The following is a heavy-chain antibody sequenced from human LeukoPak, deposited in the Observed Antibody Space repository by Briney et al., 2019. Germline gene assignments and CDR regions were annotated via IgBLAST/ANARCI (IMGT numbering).Heavy chain of an antibody. J-gene: IGHJ6*03. D-gene: IGHD2-2*01. CDR3: ARDGGLYCSSTSCSRYYFMDV. Sequence: GGSLRLSCAASGFTFSSYSMNWVRQAPGKGLEWVSAISGSGGSTYYTDSVKGRFTISRDNSKNTLYLQMNSLRPEDTAVYYCARDGGLYCSSTSCSRYYFMDVWGKGTTVTVSS. CDR1: GFTFSSYS. CDR2: ISGSGGST. V-gene: IGHV3-23*01.